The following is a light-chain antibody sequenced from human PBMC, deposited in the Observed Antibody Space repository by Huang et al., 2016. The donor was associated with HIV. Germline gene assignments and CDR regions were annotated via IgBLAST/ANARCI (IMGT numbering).Light chain of an antibody. CDR2: DAS. V-gene: IGKV1-33*01. Sequence: DIQMTQSPSSLAASVGDRVTITCQASQDITKFLNWYQQKPGQPPKLLMYDASTLETGVPSRFSGSGFGTHFSFTISSLQPEDFAIYFCQHYDSLPYTFGQGTKLEIK. CDR1: QDITKF. J-gene: IGKJ2*01. CDR3: QHYDSLPYT.